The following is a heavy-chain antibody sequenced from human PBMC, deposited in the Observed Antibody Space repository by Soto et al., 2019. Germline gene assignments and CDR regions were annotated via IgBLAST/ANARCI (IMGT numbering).Heavy chain of an antibody. J-gene: IGHJ4*02. Sequence: EVQLAESGGGMVQPGGSLRLSCVASGFTFSSYDMHWVRQAPGKGLEYVSSISSNGGTTYYGNSGKGSFTISRDNSKNTPYLQMGSLRAEDMAVYYCVRRVSGNYDYWGQGTLVTVSS. CDR1: GFTFSSYD. CDR3: VRRVSGNYDY. CDR2: ISSNGGTT. V-gene: IGHV3-64*01. D-gene: IGHD1-7*01.